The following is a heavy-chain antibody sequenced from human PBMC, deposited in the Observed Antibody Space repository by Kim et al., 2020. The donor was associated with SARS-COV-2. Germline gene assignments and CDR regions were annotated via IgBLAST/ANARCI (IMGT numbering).Heavy chain of an antibody. D-gene: IGHD3-22*01. J-gene: IGHJ5*02. CDR1: GFTFSSYA. CDR3: AKVSAYYYDSAIDP. Sequence: GGSLRLSCAASGFTFSSYAMSWVRQAPGKGLEWVSAISGSGGSTYYADSVKGRFTISRDNSKNTLYLQMNSLRAEDTAVYYCAKVSAYYYDSAIDPWGQGTLVTVSS. V-gene: IGHV3-23*01. CDR2: ISGSGGST.